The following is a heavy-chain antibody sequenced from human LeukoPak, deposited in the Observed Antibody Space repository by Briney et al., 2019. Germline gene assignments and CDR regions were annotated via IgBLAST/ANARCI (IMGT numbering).Heavy chain of an antibody. Sequence: GGSLRLSCAASGFTFSSYAMSWVRQAPGKGLEWVSAISGSGGSTYYADSVKGRFTISRDNSKNTLYLQMNSLRAEDTAVYYCAKFTMVRGVPPGWFDPWGQGTLVTVSS. V-gene: IGHV3-23*01. CDR3: AKFTMVRGVPPGWFDP. CDR1: GFTFSSYA. CDR2: ISGSGGST. J-gene: IGHJ5*02. D-gene: IGHD3-10*01.